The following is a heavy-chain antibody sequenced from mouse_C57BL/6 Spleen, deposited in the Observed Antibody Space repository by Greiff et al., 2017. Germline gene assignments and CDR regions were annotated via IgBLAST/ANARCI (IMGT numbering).Heavy chain of an antibody. CDR3: ASLFLCYDCHPSY. J-gene: IGHJ3*01. CDR1: GFTFTDYY. Sequence: EVMLVESGGGLVQPGGSLSLSCAASGFTFTDYYMSWVSQPPGKALEWLGFIRTKANGYTTEYSAAVKGRFTISRDNSQSILYHRMSPMRAEDSATYYCASLFLCYDCHPSYWGQGTLVTVSA. V-gene: IGHV7-3*01. CDR2: IRTKANGYTT. D-gene: IGHD1-1*01.